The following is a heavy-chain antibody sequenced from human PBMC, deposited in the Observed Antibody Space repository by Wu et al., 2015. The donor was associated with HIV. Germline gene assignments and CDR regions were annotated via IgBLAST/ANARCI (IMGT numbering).Heavy chain of an antibody. Sequence: QVQLLQSGAEVKKPGASVMVSCKASGYTFTDYYMYWVRQAPGQGLEWMGWINANRGGTKYAQKFQGRVTLTRDTAVSTAYMELNSLRSDDTAVYYCARLQSLXGFYSNADYWGQGTLVTVSS. CDR2: INANRGGT. J-gene: IGHJ4*02. V-gene: IGHV1-2*02. D-gene: IGHD3-22*01. CDR1: GYTFTDYY. CDR3: ARLQSLXGFYSNADY.